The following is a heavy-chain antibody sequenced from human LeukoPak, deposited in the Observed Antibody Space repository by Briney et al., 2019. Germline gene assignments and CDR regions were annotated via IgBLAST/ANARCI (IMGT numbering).Heavy chain of an antibody. J-gene: IGHJ5*02. V-gene: IGHV1-46*01. D-gene: IGHD5-24*01. CDR3: ARDNSVRDEAWWFYP. CDR2: ISPTGGST. CDR1: GYTFTDNW. Sequence: ASVKVSCKAFGYTFTDNWMHWVRQAPGQGPEWMGLISPTGGSTAYAQKFQGRVTLTRDMSTSTDYLELSSLRSEDTAVYYCARDNSVRDEAWWFYPWGQGTLVTVSS.